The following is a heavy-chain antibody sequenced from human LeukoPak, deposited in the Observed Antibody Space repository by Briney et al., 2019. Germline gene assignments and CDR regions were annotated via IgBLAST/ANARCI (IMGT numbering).Heavy chain of an antibody. J-gene: IGHJ4*02. CDR3: AKRSGYTTGWFFDF. CDR2: ISDSGGRT. V-gene: IGHV3-23*01. D-gene: IGHD6-19*01. Sequence: GGSLRLSCAVSGITLSNYGMSWVRQAPGKGLEWVAGISDSGGRTNYADSVKGRFTISRDNSKNTLFLQMNSLRAEDTAVFYCAKRSGYTTGWFFDFWGQGTLVTVSS. CDR1: GITLSNYG.